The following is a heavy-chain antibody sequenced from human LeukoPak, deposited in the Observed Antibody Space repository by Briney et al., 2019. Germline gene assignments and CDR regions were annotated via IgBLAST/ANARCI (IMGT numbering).Heavy chain of an antibody. CDR3: ARDIVMVTYWFDP. Sequence: GASVKVSCKASGYSFTSNGISWVRQAPGQGLEWMGWINPNSGGTNYAQKFQGRVTMTRDTSISTAYMELSRLRSDDTAVYYCARDIVMVTYWFDPWGQGTLVTVSS. CDR2: INPNSGGT. CDR1: GYSFTSNG. J-gene: IGHJ5*02. V-gene: IGHV1-2*02. D-gene: IGHD5-18*01.